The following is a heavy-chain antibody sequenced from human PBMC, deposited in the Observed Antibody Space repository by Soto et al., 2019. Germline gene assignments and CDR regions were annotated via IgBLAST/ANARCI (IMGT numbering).Heavy chain of an antibody. Sequence: GGSLRLSCVGSGFTFSSYAMSWVRQAPGKGLEWVSAISGGGGSAYHADSVKGRFTISRDNSKNTLYLQMNSLRVEDTAVYYCAKDPSRTTTNRNFDFWGQGTLVTVSS. J-gene: IGHJ4*02. CDR3: AKDPSRTTTNRNFDF. CDR2: ISGGGGSA. CDR1: GFTFSSYA. D-gene: IGHD1-26*01. V-gene: IGHV3-23*01.